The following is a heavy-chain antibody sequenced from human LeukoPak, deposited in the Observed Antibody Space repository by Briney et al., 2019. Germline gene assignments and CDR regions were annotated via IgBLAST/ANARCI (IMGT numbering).Heavy chain of an antibody. Sequence: GGSLRLSCAAAGFTFDDYGMSWVRQAPGKGLEWVTGINWNGGSTGYADSVKGRFTISRDNAKNSLYLQMNSLRAEDTALYYCARGFSSGYYYYWGQGTLVTVSS. CDR3: ARGFSSGYYYY. V-gene: IGHV3-20*04. CDR1: GFTFDDYG. CDR2: INWNGGST. J-gene: IGHJ4*02. D-gene: IGHD3-22*01.